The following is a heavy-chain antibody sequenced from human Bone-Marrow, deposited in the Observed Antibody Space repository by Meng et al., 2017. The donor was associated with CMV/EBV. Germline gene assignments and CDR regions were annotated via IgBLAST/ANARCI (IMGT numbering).Heavy chain of an antibody. CDR3: ARGYFDWLLKPSNYFDY. D-gene: IGHD3-9*01. V-gene: IGHV3-48*03. Sequence: GESLKISCAASGFTFSSYEMNWVRQAPGKGLEWVSYISSSGSTIYYADSVKGRFTISRDNAKNSLYLQMNSLRAEDTAVYYCARGYFDWLLKPSNYFDYWGQGTRVTGYS. CDR2: ISSSGSTI. J-gene: IGHJ4*02. CDR1: GFTFSSYE.